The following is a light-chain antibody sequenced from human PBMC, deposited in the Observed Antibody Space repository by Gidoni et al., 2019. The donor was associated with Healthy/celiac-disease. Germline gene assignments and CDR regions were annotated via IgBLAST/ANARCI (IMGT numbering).Light chain of an antibody. Sequence: IVLTQSPGTLSLSPGERATLSCRASQSVSSSYFAWYQQKPGQAPRLLIYGASSRATGIPDRFSGSGSGTDFTLTISRLEPEDFAVYYCQQYGSSLPITFGQGTRLEIK. CDR3: QQYGSSLPIT. V-gene: IGKV3-20*01. CDR2: GAS. J-gene: IGKJ5*01. CDR1: QSVSSSY.